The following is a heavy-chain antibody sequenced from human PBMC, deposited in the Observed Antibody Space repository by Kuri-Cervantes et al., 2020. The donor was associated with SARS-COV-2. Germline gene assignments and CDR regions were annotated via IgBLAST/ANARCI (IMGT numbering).Heavy chain of an antibody. CDR1: GYTFTGYY. V-gene: IGHV1-2*04. D-gene: IGHD3-10*01. CDR3: ARGEGSRGLMVVLGWRGAGRLDF. J-gene: IGHJ4*02. CDR2: INPNSGGT. Sequence: ASVKVSCKASGYTFTGYYMHWVRQAPGQGLEWMGWINPNSGGTNYAQKFQGWVTMTRDTSLSISYMELSRLTSDDPAVYYCARGEGSRGLMVVLGWRGAGRLDFWGQGTLVTVSS.